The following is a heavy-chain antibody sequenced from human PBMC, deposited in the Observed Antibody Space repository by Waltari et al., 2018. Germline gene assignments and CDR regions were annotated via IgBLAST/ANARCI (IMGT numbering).Heavy chain of an antibody. CDR3: ARGGPGIAAAGPFDY. J-gene: IGHJ4*02. D-gene: IGHD6-13*01. V-gene: IGHV4-34*01. CDR2: INHSGST. CDR1: GGSFSGYY. Sequence: QVQLQQWGAGLLKPSETLSLTCAVYGGSFSGYYWSWIRQPPGKGLEWIGEINHSGSTNDNPSLKSRVTISVDTSKNQFSLKLSSVTAADTAVYYCARGGPGIAAAGPFDYWGQGTLVTVSS.